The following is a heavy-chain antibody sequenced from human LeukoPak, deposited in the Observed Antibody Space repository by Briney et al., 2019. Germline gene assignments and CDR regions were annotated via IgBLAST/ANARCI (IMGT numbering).Heavy chain of an antibody. V-gene: IGHV1-2*02. J-gene: IGHJ4*02. Sequence: ASVKVSFKASGYTFTVYYMHWVRQAPGQGREWMGWINPNSGGTNYAQKFQGRVTMTRDTSISTAYMELSRLRSDDTAVYYCATDRNWNLDYWGQGTLVTVSS. CDR3: ATDRNWNLDY. CDR1: GYTFTVYY. D-gene: IGHD1-1*01. CDR2: INPNSGGT.